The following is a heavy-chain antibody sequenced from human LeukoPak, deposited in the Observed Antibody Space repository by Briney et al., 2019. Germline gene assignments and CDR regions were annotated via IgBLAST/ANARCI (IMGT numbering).Heavy chain of an antibody. J-gene: IGHJ3*02. D-gene: IGHD3-22*01. V-gene: IGHV3-30*18. CDR2: ISPDGSIG. Sequence: GGSLRLSCAASGFTFTTYSMNWVRQAPGKGLEWVAVISPDGSIGNYADSVKGRFTISRDNSKNTVYLQINSLRPEDTALYHCAKDDHYDTSGHGWVFDIWGQGTVVTVSS. CDR1: GFTFTTYS. CDR3: AKDDHYDTSGHGWVFDI.